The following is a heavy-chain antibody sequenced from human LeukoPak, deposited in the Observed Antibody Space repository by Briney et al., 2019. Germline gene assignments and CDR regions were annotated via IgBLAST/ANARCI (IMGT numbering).Heavy chain of an antibody. J-gene: IGHJ6*03. V-gene: IGHV1-8*01. D-gene: IGHD6-13*01. CDR3: ARVSIAAAGRYYYYYYYMDV. Sequence: ASVKVSCKASGYTFTSYGINWVRQATGQGLEWMGWMNPNSGNTGYAQKFQGRVTITRNTYISTAYMELSSLRSEDTAVYYCARVSIAAAGRYYYYYYYMDVWGKGTTVTVSS. CDR1: GYTFTSYG. CDR2: MNPNSGNT.